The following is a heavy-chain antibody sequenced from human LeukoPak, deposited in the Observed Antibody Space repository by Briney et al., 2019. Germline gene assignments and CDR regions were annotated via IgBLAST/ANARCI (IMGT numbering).Heavy chain of an antibody. D-gene: IGHD6-19*01. V-gene: IGHV1-2*02. J-gene: IGHJ4*02. CDR3: ARDRAVAESAEFDY. CDR1: GYTFTGYY. CDR2: INPNSGGT. Sequence: ASVKVSCKASGYTFTGYYMHWVRQAPGQGLEWMGWINPNSGGTNFAQKFQGRVTMTRDTSIGTAYMELSRLRSDDTAVYYCARDRAVAESAEFDYWGQGTLVTVSS.